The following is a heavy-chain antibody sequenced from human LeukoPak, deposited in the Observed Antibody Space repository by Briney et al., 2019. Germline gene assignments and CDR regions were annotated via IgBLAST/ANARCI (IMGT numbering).Heavy chain of an antibody. J-gene: IGHJ4*02. CDR1: GFTFSSYN. CDR3: AKESGYDDEFDY. CDR2: LIGSGGST. V-gene: IGHV3-23*01. Sequence: GGSLRLSCTASGFTFSSYNMNWVRQAPGKGLEWVSGLIGSGGSTYYADFVKGRFTISRDNSKNTLFLQMNGLRVEDTAVYYCAKESGYDDEFDYWGQGTLVTVSS. D-gene: IGHD5-12*01.